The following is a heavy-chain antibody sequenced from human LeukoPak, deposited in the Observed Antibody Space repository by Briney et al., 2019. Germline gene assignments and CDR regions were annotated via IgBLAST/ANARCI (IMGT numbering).Heavy chain of an antibody. D-gene: IGHD2-8*02. CDR3: AAGGFY. J-gene: IGHJ4*02. CDR2: ISSSSSEI. CDR1: GFTFSSYG. V-gene: IGHV3-21*05. Sequence: PGGSLRLSCAASGFTFSSYGMHWVRQAPGKGLEWVSYISSSSSEIYYADSVKGRFTISRDNARNSLYLQMNSLRAEDTAVYYCAAGGFYWGQGILVTVSS.